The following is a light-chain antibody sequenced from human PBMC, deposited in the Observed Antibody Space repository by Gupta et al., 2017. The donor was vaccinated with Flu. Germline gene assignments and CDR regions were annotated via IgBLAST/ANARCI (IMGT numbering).Light chain of an antibody. V-gene: IGLV2-14*01. CDR1: SSDVGGYNY. Sequence: QSALTQPASVSASPGPSITICCTGTSSDVGGYNYVSWYRQHPGKAPKHMIYQVSKRPSGVSNRFSGSKSGNTASLTIAGLQAEDEADYYCSSDTISSTLVFGGGTKLTVL. CDR3: SSDTISSTLV. CDR2: QVS. J-gene: IGLJ2*01.